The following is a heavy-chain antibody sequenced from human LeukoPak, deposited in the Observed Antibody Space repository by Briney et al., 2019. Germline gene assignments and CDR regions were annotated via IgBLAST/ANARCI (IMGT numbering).Heavy chain of an antibody. CDR1: GFTFSSYE. V-gene: IGHV3-48*03. CDR2: ISSSGSNI. Sequence: GGSLRLSCAASGFTFSSYEMNWVRQAPGKGLEWVSYISSSGSNIYYADSVKGRFTISRDNAKNSLYLQMNSLRAEDTAVYYCARPDQLLDDQGYYYYGMDVWGQGTTVTVSS. D-gene: IGHD2-2*01. J-gene: IGHJ6*02. CDR3: ARPDQLLDDQGYYYYGMDV.